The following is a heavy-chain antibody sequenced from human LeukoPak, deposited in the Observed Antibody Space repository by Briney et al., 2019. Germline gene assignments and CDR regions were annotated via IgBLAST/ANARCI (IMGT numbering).Heavy chain of an antibody. CDR1: GFDFNSHS. D-gene: IGHD3-10*01. J-gene: IGHJ6*02. V-gene: IGHV3-48*01. CDR2: IDSGGRLT. CDR3: ARDHRYGSGSYYYYYYGMDV. Sequence: GGSLRLSCAAAGFDFNSHSMNWVRQAPGKGLEWISHIDSGGRLTYYADSVRGRFSISRDIAKNSVFLQMNNLRVEDSAVYYCARDHRYGSGSYYYYYYGMDVWGQGTTVTVSS.